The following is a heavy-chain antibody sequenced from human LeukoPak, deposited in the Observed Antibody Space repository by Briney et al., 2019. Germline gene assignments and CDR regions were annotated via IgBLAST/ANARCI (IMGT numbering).Heavy chain of an antibody. D-gene: IGHD2-2*01. CDR1: GYTFTGYY. J-gene: IGHJ6*02. CDR2: INPNSGGT. V-gene: IGHV1-2*06. CDR3: AREQPADNYYGMDV. Sequence: ASVKVSFKASGYTFTGYYMHWVRQAPGQGLEWMGRINPNSGGTNYAQKFQGRVTMTRDTSISTAYMELSSLRSDDTAVYYCAREQPADNYYGMDVWGQGTTVTVSS.